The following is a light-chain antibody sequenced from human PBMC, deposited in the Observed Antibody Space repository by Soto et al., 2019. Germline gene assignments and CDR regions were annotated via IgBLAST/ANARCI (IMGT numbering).Light chain of an antibody. CDR1: QSVSSY. V-gene: IGKV3-11*01. CDR2: GAS. Sequence: EIVLTQSPATLSLSPGERATLSCRASQSVSSYLAWYQQKPGQAPRLLIYGASTRATAIPARFSGSGSGTDCTLIISSLEPEDFAVYYCQHRGKWPRTFGQGTKLEI. CDR3: QHRGKWPRT. J-gene: IGKJ2*01.